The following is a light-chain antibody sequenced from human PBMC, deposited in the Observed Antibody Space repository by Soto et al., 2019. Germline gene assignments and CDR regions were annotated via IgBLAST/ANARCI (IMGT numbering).Light chain of an antibody. CDR1: QSVSSY. Sequence: EIVLTQSPATLSLSSGERATLSCRASQSVSSYLAWYQQKPGQAPRLLIYDVSNRATGIPARFSGSGSGTDFTLTISSLEPEDFAVYYCQHRANWPLTFGGGTTVEIK. CDR3: QHRANWPLT. J-gene: IGKJ4*01. V-gene: IGKV3-11*01. CDR2: DVS.